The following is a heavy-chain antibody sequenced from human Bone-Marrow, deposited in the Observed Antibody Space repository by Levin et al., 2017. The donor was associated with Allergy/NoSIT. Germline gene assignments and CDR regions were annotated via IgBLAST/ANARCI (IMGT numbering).Heavy chain of an antibody. CDR2: ISGSGRST. D-gene: IGHD4-17*01. V-gene: IGHV3-23*01. CDR1: GFTFTSYA. Sequence: GGSLRLSCAASGFTFTSYAMSWVRQAPGKGLEWVSGISGSGRSTYYADSVKGRFTISRDNSKNTVYLQMNSLRAEDTALYYCAKDRSWDYAEENWFDHWGQGTLVTVSS. J-gene: IGHJ5*02. CDR3: AKDRSWDYAEENWFDH.